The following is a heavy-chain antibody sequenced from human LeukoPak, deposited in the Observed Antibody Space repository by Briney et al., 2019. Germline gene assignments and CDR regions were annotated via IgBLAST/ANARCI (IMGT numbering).Heavy chain of an antibody. CDR1: GYTFTGYY. Sequence: GASVKVSCKASGYTFTGYYMHWVRQAPGQGLEWMGWINPNSGGTNYAQKFQGRVTMTRDTSISTAYMELSRLRSDDTAVYYCARESGSYLRAADYWGQGTLVTVSS. J-gene: IGHJ4*02. D-gene: IGHD1-26*01. V-gene: IGHV1-2*02. CDR3: ARESGSYLRAADY. CDR2: INPNSGGT.